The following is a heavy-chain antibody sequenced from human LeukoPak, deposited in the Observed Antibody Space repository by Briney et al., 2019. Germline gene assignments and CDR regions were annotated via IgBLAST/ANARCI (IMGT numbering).Heavy chain of an antibody. V-gene: IGHV3-15*01. CDR2: IKSKTDGGTT. J-gene: IGHJ5*02. Sequence: GGSLRLSCAASGFTFSNAWMSWVRQAPGKGLEWVGRIKSKTDGGTTDYAAPVKGRFTISRDDSKNTLYLQMNSLKTEDTAVYYCTALPYCSGGSCYTKWFDPWGQGTLFTVSS. CDR3: TALPYCSGGSCYTKWFDP. CDR1: GFTFSNAW. D-gene: IGHD2-15*01.